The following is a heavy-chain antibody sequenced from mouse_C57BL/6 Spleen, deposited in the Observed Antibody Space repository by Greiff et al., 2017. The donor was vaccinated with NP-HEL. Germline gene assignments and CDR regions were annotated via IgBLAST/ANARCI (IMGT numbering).Heavy chain of an antibody. CDR3: ARSTAQVLWFAY. Sequence: QVQLQQSGAELVRPGSSVKLSCKASGYTFTSYWMHWVKQRPIQGLEWIGNIDPSDSETHYNQKFKDKATLTVDKSSSTAYMQLSSLTSEDSAVYYCARSTAQVLWFAYWGQGTLVTVSA. V-gene: IGHV1-52*01. D-gene: IGHD3-2*02. CDR2: IDPSDSET. J-gene: IGHJ3*01. CDR1: GYTFTSYW.